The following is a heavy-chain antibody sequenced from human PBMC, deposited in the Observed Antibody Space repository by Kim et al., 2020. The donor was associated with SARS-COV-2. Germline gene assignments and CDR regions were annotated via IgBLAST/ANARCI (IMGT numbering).Heavy chain of an antibody. V-gene: IGHV4-39*01. J-gene: IGHJ4*02. CDR1: GGSISSSSYY. CDR2: IYYSGTT. CDR3: GRHNEGNSHVDY. D-gene: IGHD4-4*01. Sequence: SETLSLTCTVSGGSISSSSYYWGWIRQPPGKGLEWNGSIYYSGTTYNNPSLKSRVTISVDTSKNQFSLKLSSVTAADTAVYYCGRHNEGNSHVDYWGQGT.